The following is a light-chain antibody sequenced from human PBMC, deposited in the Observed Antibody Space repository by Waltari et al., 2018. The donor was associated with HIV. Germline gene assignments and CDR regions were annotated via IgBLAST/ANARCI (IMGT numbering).Light chain of an antibody. CDR3: QQYNNWWT. CDR2: DAS. V-gene: IGKV3-15*01. Sequence: EIVMTQSPATLSVSPGERATPSCRASQSVRSNLAWYQQKPGQAPRLLIYDASTRATGIPARFSGSGSGTEFSLTISSLQSEDFALYYCQQYNNWWTFGQGTKVEIK. CDR1: QSVRSN. J-gene: IGKJ1*01.